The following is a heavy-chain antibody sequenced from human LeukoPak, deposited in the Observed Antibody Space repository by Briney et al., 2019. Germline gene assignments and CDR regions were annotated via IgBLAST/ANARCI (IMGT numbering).Heavy chain of an antibody. V-gene: IGHV4-30-2*01. CDR1: GGSISIGGDYS. D-gene: IGHD3-22*01. CDR2: FYHSGSA. CDR3: ARVTTANPYWYFDL. Sequence: PSETLSLTCAVSGGSISIGGDYSWSWIRQPPGKGLEWIGYFYHSGSAFYNASLKSRVTISVDTSKNQFFLKLSPVTAADTAVYYCARVTTANPYWYFDLWGRGTLVTVSS. J-gene: IGHJ2*01.